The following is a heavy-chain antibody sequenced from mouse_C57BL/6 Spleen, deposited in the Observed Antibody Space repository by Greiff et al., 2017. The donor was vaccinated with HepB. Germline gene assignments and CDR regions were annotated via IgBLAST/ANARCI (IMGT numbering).Heavy chain of an antibody. J-gene: IGHJ4*01. CDR2: IDPEDGET. D-gene: IGHD1-1*01. CDR3: GGSSSDYYAMDY. V-gene: IGHV14-2*01. CDR1: GFNIKDYY. Sequence: EVKLMESGAELVKPGASVKLSCTASGFNIKDYYMHWVKQRTEQGLEWIGRIDPEDGETKYAPKFQGKATITADTSSNTAYLQLSSLTSEDTAVYYWGGSSSDYYAMDYWGQGTSVTVSS.